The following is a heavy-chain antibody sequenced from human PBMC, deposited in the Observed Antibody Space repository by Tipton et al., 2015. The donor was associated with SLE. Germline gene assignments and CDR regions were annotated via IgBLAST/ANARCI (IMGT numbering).Heavy chain of an antibody. Sequence: SLRLSCVASGFTFSNYAMTWVRQAPGKGLEWVSTVTTSGTTTHYADSVRGRFTISRDDSKNTVYLHMTSLRAEDTAVYYCAKAAEVFDYWGQGTLVTVSS. CDR2: VTTSGTTT. CDR3: AKAAEVFDY. J-gene: IGHJ4*02. V-gene: IGHV3-23*01. CDR1: GFTFSNYA.